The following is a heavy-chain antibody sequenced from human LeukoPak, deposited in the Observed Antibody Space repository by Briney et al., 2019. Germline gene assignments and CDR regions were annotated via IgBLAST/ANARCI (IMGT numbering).Heavy chain of an antibody. CDR2: ISAYNGNT. V-gene: IGHV1-18*01. D-gene: IGHD4-17*01. J-gene: IGHJ4*02. CDR3: ARGGLYGDYPLEYFDY. Sequence: ASVKVSCKASGYTFTSYGISWVRQAPGQGLEWMGWISAYNGNTNYAQKLLGRVTMTTDTSTSTAYMELRSLRSDDTAVYYCARGGLYGDYPLEYFDYWGQGTLVTVSS. CDR1: GYTFTSYG.